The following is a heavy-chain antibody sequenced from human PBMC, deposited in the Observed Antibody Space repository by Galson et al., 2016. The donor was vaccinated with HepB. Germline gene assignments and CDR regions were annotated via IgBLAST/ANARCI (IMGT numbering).Heavy chain of an antibody. CDR2: ISGLNGNT. D-gene: IGHD4-11*01. Sequence: SVKVSCKASGYSFRSYGISWVRQAPGQGLEWMGWISGLNGNTIYAQKFQDRVTMTIDTSTSTVSMELRSLRSEDTAVYYCVRVAVAMTTVGPFDYWGQGTLVIVSS. CDR3: VRVAVAMTTVGPFDY. V-gene: IGHV1-18*04. CDR1: GYSFRSYG. J-gene: IGHJ4*02.